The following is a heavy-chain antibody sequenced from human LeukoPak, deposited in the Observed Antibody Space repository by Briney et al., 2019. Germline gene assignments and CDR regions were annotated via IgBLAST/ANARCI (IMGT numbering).Heavy chain of an antibody. V-gene: IGHV3-48*03. D-gene: IGHD2-21*02. CDR2: ISSSGSTI. CDR3: ARPNPYCGGDCYFDY. J-gene: IGHJ4*02. CDR1: GFTFSSYE. Sequence: PGGSLRLSCAASGFTFSSYEMNWVRQAPGKGLEWVSYISSSGSTIYYADSVKGRFTISRDNAKNSLYLQINSLRAEDTAVYYCARPNPYCGGDCYFDYWGQGTLVTVSS.